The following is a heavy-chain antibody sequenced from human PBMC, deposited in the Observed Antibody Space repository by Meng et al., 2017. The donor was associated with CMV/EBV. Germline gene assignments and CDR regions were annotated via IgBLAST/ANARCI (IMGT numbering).Heavy chain of an antibody. CDR2: IYYSGST. D-gene: IGHD3-9*01. V-gene: IGHV4-59*01. CDR3: ARERVLYYDILTGWLGYYGMDV. J-gene: IGHJ6*02. CDR1: GGSISSYY. Sequence: GSLRLSCTVSGGSISSYYWSWIRQPPGKGLEWIGYIYYSGSTNYNPSLKSRVTISVDTSKNQFSLKLSSLTAADTAVYYCARERVLYYDILTGWLGYYGMDVWGQGTTVTVSS.